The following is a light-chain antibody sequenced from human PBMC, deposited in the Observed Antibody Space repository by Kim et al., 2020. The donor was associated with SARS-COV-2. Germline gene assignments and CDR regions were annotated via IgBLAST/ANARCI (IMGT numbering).Light chain of an antibody. CDR1: KLGDKY. J-gene: IGLJ2*01. Sequence: GSPGRITRNTCSRSKLGDKYACLYQQKPGQSPVLGIYQESKRPSGISERFSGSISGNTATLTISGTQAMDEADYYCQAWDSSTAVFGGGTQLTVL. CDR3: QAWDSSTAV. CDR2: QES. V-gene: IGLV3-1*01.